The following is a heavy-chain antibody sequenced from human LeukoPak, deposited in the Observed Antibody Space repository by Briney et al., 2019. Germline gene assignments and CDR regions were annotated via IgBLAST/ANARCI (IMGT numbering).Heavy chain of an antibody. CDR1: GVSFSGYY. J-gene: IGHJ4*02. Sequence: PSETLSLTCAVYGVSFSGYYWSWIRQPPGKGLEWIGAINHSGSTNYNPSLKSRVTISVDTSKNHFSLRLSSVTAADTAVYYCARDRYCSSTSCYFDYWGQGTLVTVSS. D-gene: IGHD2-2*01. CDR3: ARDRYCSSTSCYFDY. V-gene: IGHV4-34*01. CDR2: INHSGST.